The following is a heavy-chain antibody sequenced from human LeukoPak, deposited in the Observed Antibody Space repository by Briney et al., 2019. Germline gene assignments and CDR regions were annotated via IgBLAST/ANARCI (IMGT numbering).Heavy chain of an antibody. D-gene: IGHD5-12*01. J-gene: IGHJ4*02. V-gene: IGHV3-53*01. CDR1: GFTVSTNY. Sequence: GGSLRLSFAASGFTVSTNYMSWVRQAPGKGLEWVSAIYSGDNTYYADSVKSRFTISRDNSKNTLYLQMNSLRAEDTAVYYCAKGLSGYDCSDYWGQGTLVTVSS. CDR3: AKGLSGYDCSDY. CDR2: IYSGDNT.